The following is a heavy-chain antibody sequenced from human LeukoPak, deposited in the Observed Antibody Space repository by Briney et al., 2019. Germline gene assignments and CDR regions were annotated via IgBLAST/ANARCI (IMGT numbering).Heavy chain of an antibody. J-gene: IGHJ3*02. Sequence: ASVKVSCKASGYTFSSYGISWVRQAPGQGLEWMGWINAFNGNTNYAQKLQGRVTKTTDTSTSTAYMELRSLRAEDTAVYYCARERFGELRDAFDIWGQGTMVTVSS. CDR3: ARERFGELRDAFDI. CDR2: INAFNGNT. CDR1: GYTFSSYG. D-gene: IGHD3-10*01. V-gene: IGHV1-18*01.